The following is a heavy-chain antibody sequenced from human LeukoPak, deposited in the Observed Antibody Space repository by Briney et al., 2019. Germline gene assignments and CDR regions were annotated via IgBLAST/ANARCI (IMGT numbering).Heavy chain of an antibody. D-gene: IGHD1-20*01. V-gene: IGHV1-69*06. CDR3: ARTYNWNDLNAFDI. J-gene: IGHJ3*02. CDR1: GGTFSSYA. CDR2: IIPIFGTA. Sequence: SVKVSCKAAGGTFSSYAISWVRQAPGQGLEWMGGIIPIFGTANYAQKFQGRVTITADKSTSTAYMELSSLRSEDTAVYYCARTYNWNDLNAFDIWGQGTMVTVSS.